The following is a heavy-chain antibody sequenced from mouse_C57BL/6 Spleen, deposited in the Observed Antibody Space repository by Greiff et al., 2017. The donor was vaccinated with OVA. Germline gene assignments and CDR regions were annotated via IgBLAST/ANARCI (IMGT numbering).Heavy chain of an antibody. CDR2: IYPGSGST. D-gene: IGHD2-5*01. J-gene: IGHJ2*01. Sequence: VQLQQSGAELVKPGASVKMSCKASGYTFTSYWITWVKQRPGQGLEWIGDIYPGSGSTNYNEKFKSKATLTVDTSSSTAYMQLSSLTSEDSAVYYCARGDYYYSSYYFDYWGQGTTLTVSS. CDR1: GYTFTSYW. CDR3: ARGDYYYSSYYFDY. V-gene: IGHV1-55*01.